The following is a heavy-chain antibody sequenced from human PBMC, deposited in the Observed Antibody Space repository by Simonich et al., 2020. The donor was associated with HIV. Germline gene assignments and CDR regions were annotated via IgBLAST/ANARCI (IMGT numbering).Heavy chain of an antibody. V-gene: IGHV4-34*01. J-gene: IGHJ3*02. CDR2: INHSGNT. Sequence: QVHLQQWGAGLFKPSETLSLTCAVYGGSFGGYYWGWVRQSPGKGLEWIGEINHSGNTNYNPSLKSRVTISIDTSKTQFSLKLTSVTTADTAVYYCAHLTGSDALDIWGQGTMVTVSS. CDR3: AHLTGSDALDI. CDR1: GGSFGGYY. D-gene: IGHD2-8*02.